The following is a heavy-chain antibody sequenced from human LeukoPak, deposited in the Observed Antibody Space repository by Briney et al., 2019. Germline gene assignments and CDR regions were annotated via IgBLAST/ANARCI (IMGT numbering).Heavy chain of an antibody. CDR1: GFTSSNYW. D-gene: IGHD6-19*01. CDR3: VRDWPGADSMGGDY. CDR2: IKPDGSEK. J-gene: IGHJ4*02. V-gene: IGHV3-7*04. Sequence: PGGSLRLSCAGSGFTSSNYWMSWVRQAPGKGLEWVANIKPDGSEKNFVDSVKGRFTISRDNAKNSLYLQMNSLRVDDTAVYYCVRDWPGADSMGGDYWGQGTLVTVSS.